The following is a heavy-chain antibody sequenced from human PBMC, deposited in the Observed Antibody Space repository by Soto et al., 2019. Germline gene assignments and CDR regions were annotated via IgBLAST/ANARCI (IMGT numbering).Heavy chain of an antibody. CDR2: INHAGTT. D-gene: IGHD3-3*01. V-gene: IGHV4-34*01. CDR1: GEYFSANY. CDR3: ATGGLFSS. J-gene: IGHJ5*02. Sequence: QVQLQQWGAGLLKPSETLSLTCDISGEYFSANYWSWIRQTPGKGLEWPGEINHAGTTDYNPSVEDRIIISADASKNQFSLKLTSVTAMDTAVYYCATGGLFSSWGQGTLVTVSS.